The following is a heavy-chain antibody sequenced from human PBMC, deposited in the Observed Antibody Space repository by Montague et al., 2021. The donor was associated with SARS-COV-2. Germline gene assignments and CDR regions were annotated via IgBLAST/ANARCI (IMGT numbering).Heavy chain of an antibody. Sequence: SETLSLTCTVSGGSISSYYWSWIRQPPGKGLEWIGYIYYSGSTNYNPSLKSRVTISVDTSKNQFSLKLSSVTAADTAVYYCARIWYSSGYQGISYFDYWGQGTLVTVSS. D-gene: IGHD3-22*01. CDR3: ARIWYSSGYQGISYFDY. CDR2: IYYSGST. CDR1: GGSISSYY. V-gene: IGHV4-59*01. J-gene: IGHJ4*02.